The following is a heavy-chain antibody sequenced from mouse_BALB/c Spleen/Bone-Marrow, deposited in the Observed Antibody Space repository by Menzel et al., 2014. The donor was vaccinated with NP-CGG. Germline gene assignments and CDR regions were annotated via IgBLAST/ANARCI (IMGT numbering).Heavy chain of an antibody. D-gene: IGHD4-1*01. CDR1: GFTFSSFG. Sequence: EVQRVESGGGLVQPGGSRKLSCAASGFTFSSFGMHWVRQAPEKGLEWVAYISSGSSTIYYADTVKGRFTISRDNPKNTLFLQMTSLRSEDTAMYYCASDWAYYFDYWGQGTTLTVSS. J-gene: IGHJ2*01. V-gene: IGHV5-17*02. CDR3: ASDWAYYFDY. CDR2: ISSGSSTI.